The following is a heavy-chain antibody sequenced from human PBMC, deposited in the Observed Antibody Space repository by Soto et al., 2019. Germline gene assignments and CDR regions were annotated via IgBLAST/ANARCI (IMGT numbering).Heavy chain of an antibody. J-gene: IGHJ5*02. Sequence: LRLSCAASGFTLSNYEMNWVRQAPGKGLEWISYISNRGTVKHHADSVKGRFTISRDNAKNSLYLQMDSLRAEDTAVYYCTRYRWLDAWGQGTLVTVYS. CDR2: ISNRGTVK. CDR1: GFTLSNYE. V-gene: IGHV3-48*03. D-gene: IGHD3-16*02. CDR3: TRYRWLDA.